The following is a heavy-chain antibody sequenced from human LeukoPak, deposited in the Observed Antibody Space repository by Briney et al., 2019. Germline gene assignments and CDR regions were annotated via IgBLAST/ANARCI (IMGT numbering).Heavy chain of an antibody. CDR1: GFTFSSYG. CDR2: ISYDGGSNK. CDR3: AKEQLTSGYSFLTDY. J-gene: IGHJ4*02. V-gene: IGHV3-30*18. D-gene: IGHD5-18*01. Sequence: GGSLRLSCAASGFTFSSYGMHWVRQAPGKGLEWVAVISYDGGSNKYYADSVKGRFTISRDNSKNTLYLQMNSLRAEDTAVYYCAKEQLTSGYSFLTDYWGQGTLVTVSS.